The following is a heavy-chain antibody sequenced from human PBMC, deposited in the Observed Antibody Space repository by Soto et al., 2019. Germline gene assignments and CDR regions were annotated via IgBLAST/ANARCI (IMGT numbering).Heavy chain of an antibody. CDR3: FKRKDHRRGPPAF. J-gene: IGHJ1*01. D-gene: IGHD2-15*01. V-gene: IGHV4-39*01. Sequence: SYLLGRLLQPPGKGLELIGSIYYIGSTYYNPSLKSRVTISVDTSKNQFSLKLSSVTAADTAVYYCFKRKDHRRGPPAFRGQRTSVTGSS. CDR2: IYYIGST. CDR1: SYL.